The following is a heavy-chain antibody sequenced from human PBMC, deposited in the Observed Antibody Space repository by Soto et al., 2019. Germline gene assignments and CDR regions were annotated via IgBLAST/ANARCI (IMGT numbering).Heavy chain of an antibody. D-gene: IGHD2-15*01. V-gene: IGHV3-23*01. CDR3: AKEGGPQYYCTDV. CDR1: GFPFSSFA. CDR2: ISGRAGET. Sequence: PGGSLRLSCAASGFPFSSFAMSWVRQAPGKGLEWVSGISGRAGETYYADSVKGRFTISRDNSKNTLYLQMNSLRAQDAAVYYCAKEGGPQYYCTDVWGKGTTVTVSS. J-gene: IGHJ6*03.